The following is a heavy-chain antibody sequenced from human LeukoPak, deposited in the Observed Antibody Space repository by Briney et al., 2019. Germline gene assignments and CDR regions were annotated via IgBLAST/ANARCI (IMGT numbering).Heavy chain of an antibody. CDR2: INPSGGNT. CDR3: ARAQGYGDCDY. J-gene: IGHJ4*02. CDR1: RYTFTDYY. Sequence: ASVKVSCKASRYTFTDYYIHWVRPAPGQGLEWMGIINPSGGNTKYAEKFQARVTMTRDTSTSTVYMDLSSLRSEDTAVYYCARAQGYGDCDYWGQGTLVTVSS. D-gene: IGHD4-17*01. V-gene: IGHV1-46*01.